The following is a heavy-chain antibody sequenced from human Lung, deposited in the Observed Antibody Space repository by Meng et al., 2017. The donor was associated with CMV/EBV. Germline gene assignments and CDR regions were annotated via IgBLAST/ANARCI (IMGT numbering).Heavy chain of an antibody. CDR3: ARLYCSSTSCYTAGYFQH. V-gene: IGHV1-46*01. J-gene: IGHJ1*01. D-gene: IGHD2-2*02. CDR2: INPSGGST. CDR1: GYTFTSYY. Sequence: SVKVSXXASGYTFTSYYMHWVRQAPGQGLEWMGIINPSGGSTSYAQKFQGRVTMTRDTSTSTVYMELSSLRSEDTAVYYCARLYCSSTSCYTAGYFQHWGQGTLVTVSS.